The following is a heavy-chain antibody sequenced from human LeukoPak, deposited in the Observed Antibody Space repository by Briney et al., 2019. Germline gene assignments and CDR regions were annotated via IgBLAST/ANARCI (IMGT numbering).Heavy chain of an antibody. CDR3: ARDIGVG. CDR2: ISSSGSTI. V-gene: IGHV3-48*03. CDR1: XSXXE. Sequence: XSXXEMXWVXXAXXKGLEWVSYISSSGSTIYYADSVKGRFTISRDNAKNSLYLQMNSLRAEDTAVYYCARDIGVGWGQGTLVTVSS. D-gene: IGHD1-26*01. J-gene: IGHJ4*02.